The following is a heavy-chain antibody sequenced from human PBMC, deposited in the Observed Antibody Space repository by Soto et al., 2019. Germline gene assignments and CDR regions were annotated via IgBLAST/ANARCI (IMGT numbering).Heavy chain of an antibody. Sequence: PGGSLRLSCAASGFTFSSYAMSWVRQAPGKGLEWVSAISGSGGSTYYADSVKGRFTISRDNSKNTLYLQMNSLRAEDTAVYYCARAHGAAAGTDYYYCYGMDVWGQGTTVT. V-gene: IGHV3-23*01. J-gene: IGHJ6*02. CDR1: GFTFSSYA. D-gene: IGHD6-13*01. CDR2: ISGSGGST. CDR3: ARAHGAAAGTDYYYCYGMDV.